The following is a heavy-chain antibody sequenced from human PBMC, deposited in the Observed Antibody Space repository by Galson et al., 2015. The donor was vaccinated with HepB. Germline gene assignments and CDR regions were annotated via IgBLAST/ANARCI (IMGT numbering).Heavy chain of an antibody. CDR2: ISYDGSNK. CDR3: ARDMVYAGRYYYYMDV. V-gene: IGHV3-30*04. D-gene: IGHD2-8*01. J-gene: IGHJ6*03. CDR1: GLTFNSYA. Sequence: SLRLSCAASGLTFNSYAMHWVRQAPGKGLEWVAVISYDGSNKYYADTVKGRFTISRDNSKNTLYLQMNSLRAEDTAVYYCARDMVYAGRYYYYMDVWGKGTTVIVSS.